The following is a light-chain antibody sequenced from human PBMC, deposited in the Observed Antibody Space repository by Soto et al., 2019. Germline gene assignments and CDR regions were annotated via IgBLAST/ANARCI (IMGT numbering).Light chain of an antibody. CDR2: GAS. J-gene: IGKJ3*01. CDR1: QSVTNNF. V-gene: IGKV3-20*01. CDR3: QQYAGSPT. Sequence: EIALTQSPGTLSLSPGERATLSCRASQSVTNNFLAWYQQKPGQAPRLLIYGASTRHTGIPDKFSGSGSGTDFTLTISKLEPEDFAVYYCQQYAGSPTFGPGTKVDTK.